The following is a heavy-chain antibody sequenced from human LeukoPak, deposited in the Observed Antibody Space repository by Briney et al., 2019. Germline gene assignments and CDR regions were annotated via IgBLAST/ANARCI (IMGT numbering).Heavy chain of an antibody. CDR2: IKKTGSET. D-gene: IGHD2-15*01. CDR1: GFTFSHFW. V-gene: IGHV3-7*01. J-gene: IGHJ4*02. CDR3: AREDGYCSGGNCYSYFDS. Sequence: GGSLRLSCAASGFTFSHFWRSWVRQAPGKGLEWVAYIKKTGSETYYVDSVKGRFTITRDNTRNSLFLQMYSLRAEDTAMYFCAREDGYCSGGNCYSYFDSWGQGTLVTVSS.